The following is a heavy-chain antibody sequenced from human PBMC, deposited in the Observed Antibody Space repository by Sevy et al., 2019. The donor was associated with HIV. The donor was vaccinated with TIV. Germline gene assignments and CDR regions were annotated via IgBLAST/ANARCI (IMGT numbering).Heavy chain of an antibody. D-gene: IGHD2-21*01. CDR2: VYYSGRT. Sequence: SETLSLTCTVSGGSISSYSYYWGWIRQPPGKGLEWIGSVYYSGRTYYSPSLGSRVTISVDTSKNQFSLKLSSVTAADTAVYYCARHTSYISGDCWGQGTLVTVSS. CDR1: GGSISSYSYY. J-gene: IGHJ4*02. V-gene: IGHV4-39*01. CDR3: ARHTSYISGDC.